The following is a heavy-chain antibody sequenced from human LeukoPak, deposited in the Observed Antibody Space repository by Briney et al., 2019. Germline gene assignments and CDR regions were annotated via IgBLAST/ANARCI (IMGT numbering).Heavy chain of an antibody. V-gene: IGHV4-59*01. CDR2: IHYSGNT. D-gene: IGHD3-16*01. Sequence: GSLRLSCSASGFTFSTYAMSWVRQAPGKGLEYIGYIHYSGNTNYNPSLKSRVTTSVDTSKNQISLKLSSVTAADTAVYYCASLTPGGPFDFWGQGTLVTVSS. CDR1: GFTFSTYA. J-gene: IGHJ4*02. CDR3: ASLTPGGPFDF.